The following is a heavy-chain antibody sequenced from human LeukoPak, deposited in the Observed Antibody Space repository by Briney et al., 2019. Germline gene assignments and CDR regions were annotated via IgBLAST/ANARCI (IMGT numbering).Heavy chain of an antibody. D-gene: IGHD1-14*01. Sequence: GGTLRLSCAASGFTVSSNYMSWVRQAPGKGLEWVAFIRYDGSNKYYADSVKGRFTISRDNSKNTLYLQMNSLRAEDTAVYYCAKVTGVGGASGLDYWGQGTLVIVSS. CDR1: GFTVSSNY. J-gene: IGHJ4*02. V-gene: IGHV3-30*02. CDR2: IRYDGSNK. CDR3: AKVTGVGGASGLDY.